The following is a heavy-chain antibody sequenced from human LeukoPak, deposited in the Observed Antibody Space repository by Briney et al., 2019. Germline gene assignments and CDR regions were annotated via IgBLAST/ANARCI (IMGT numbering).Heavy chain of an antibody. CDR2: IYYSGST. J-gene: IGHJ5*02. V-gene: IGHV4-30-4*01. CDR3: ARDKRIAAAGTWFDP. Sequence: SETLSLTCTVSGGSISSGDYYWSWIRQPPGKGLEWIMYIYYSGSTYYNPSLKSRVNISVDTSKNQFSLKLSSVTAADTAVYYCARDKRIAAAGTWFDPWGQGTLVTVSS. D-gene: IGHD6-13*01. CDR1: GGSISSGDYY.